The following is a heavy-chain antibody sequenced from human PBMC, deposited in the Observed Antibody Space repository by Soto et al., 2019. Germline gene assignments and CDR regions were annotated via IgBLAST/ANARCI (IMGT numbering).Heavy chain of an antibody. CDR2: ITGSGGST. D-gene: IGHD4-17*01. V-gene: IGHV3-23*01. CDR3: AKDRYGDYGGNDY. J-gene: IGHJ4*02. CDR1: GFTFSTYA. Sequence: EVQLLESGGGLVQPGGSLRLSCAASGFTFSTYAMIWVRQAPGKGLEWVSVITGSGGSTYYADSVKGRFTISRDTSKNTLFLQMNSLIAEDTAVYYCAKDRYGDYGGNDYWGQGTMVTVSS.